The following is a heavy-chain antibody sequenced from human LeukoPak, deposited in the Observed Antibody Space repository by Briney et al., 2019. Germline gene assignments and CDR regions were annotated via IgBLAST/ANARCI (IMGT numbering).Heavy chain of an antibody. CDR2: INPSGGST. J-gene: IGHJ4*02. V-gene: IGHV1-46*01. CDR3: ARGGGYYGSGSYQ. Sequence: GASVKVSCKASGYTFTSYGISWVRQAPGQGLEWMGIINPSGGSTSYAQKFQGRVTMTRDMSTSTVYMELSSLRSEDTAVYYCARGGGYYGSGSYQWGQGTLVTVSS. CDR1: GYTFTSYG. D-gene: IGHD3-10*01.